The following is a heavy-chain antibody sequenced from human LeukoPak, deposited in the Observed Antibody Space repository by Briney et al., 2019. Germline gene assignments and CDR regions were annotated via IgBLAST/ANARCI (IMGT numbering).Heavy chain of an antibody. CDR3: ASANPTPRGINFDS. Sequence: GGSRRLSCAASGFTFTTSAMSWVRQAPGKGLQWVSSINGADYSTYYADSVKGRLTISRDSSKNILYLQINSLRTDDTALYYCASANPTPRGINFDSWGQGTLVTVSS. CDR1: GFTFTTSA. J-gene: IGHJ4*02. D-gene: IGHD3-10*01. CDR2: INGADYST. V-gene: IGHV3-23*01.